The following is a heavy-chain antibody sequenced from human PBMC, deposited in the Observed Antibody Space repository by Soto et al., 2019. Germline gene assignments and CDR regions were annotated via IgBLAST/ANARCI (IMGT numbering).Heavy chain of an antibody. CDR3: AKSLWRYSSSSLDY. J-gene: IGHJ4*02. CDR1: GFTFDDYA. Sequence: EVQLVESGGGLVQPGRSLRLSCAASGFTFDDYAMHWVRQAPGKGLGWVSGISWNSGSIGYADSVKGRFTISRDNAKNSLYLQMNSLRAEDTALYYCAKSLWRYSSSSLDYWGQGTLVTVSS. D-gene: IGHD6-6*01. V-gene: IGHV3-9*01. CDR2: ISWNSGSI.